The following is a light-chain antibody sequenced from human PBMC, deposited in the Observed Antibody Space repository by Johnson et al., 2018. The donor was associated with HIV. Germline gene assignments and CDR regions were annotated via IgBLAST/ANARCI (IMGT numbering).Light chain of an antibody. Sequence: QFVLTQPPSVSAAPGQKVTISCSGSSSNIGKNHVSWYQQFPGTAPKLLVYEDDKRPSDIPDRFSGSKSGTSATLGITGLQPGDEADYYCGTWASNLSVDFVFGTGTKVTVL. CDR3: GTWASNLSVDFV. V-gene: IGLV1-51*02. CDR1: SSNIGKNH. CDR2: EDD. J-gene: IGLJ1*01.